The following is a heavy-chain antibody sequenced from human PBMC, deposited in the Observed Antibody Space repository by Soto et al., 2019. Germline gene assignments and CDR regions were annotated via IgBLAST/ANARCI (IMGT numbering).Heavy chain of an antibody. CDR2: IYYSGST. J-gene: IGHJ6*03. CDR1: GGSISSGGYY. V-gene: IGHV4-31*03. CDR3: AREWAHYSSYMDV. D-gene: IGHD4-4*01. Sequence: SETLSLTCTVSGGSISSGGYYWSWIRQPPGKGLEWIGYIYYSGSTYYNPSLKSRVTISVDTSKNQFSLKLSSVTAADTAVYYCAREWAHYSSYMDVWGKGTTVTVSS.